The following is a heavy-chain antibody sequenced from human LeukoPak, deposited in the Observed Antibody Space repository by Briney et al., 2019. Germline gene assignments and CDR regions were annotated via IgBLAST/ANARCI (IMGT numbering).Heavy chain of an antibody. J-gene: IGHJ4*02. Sequence: SVKVSCKASGGTFNNYANSWVRQAPGQGLEWMGGIIPIFGTAKYAQKFQGRVTITADEPTSTAYMELSSMRSDDTAVYYCASHTQRRNDLFVGDYWGQGTLVTVSS. CDR2: IIPIFGTA. CDR1: GGTFNNYA. V-gene: IGHV1-69*01. D-gene: IGHD2-8*01. CDR3: ASHTQRRNDLFVGDY.